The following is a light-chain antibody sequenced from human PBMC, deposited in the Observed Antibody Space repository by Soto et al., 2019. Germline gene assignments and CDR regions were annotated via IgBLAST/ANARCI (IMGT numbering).Light chain of an antibody. CDR1: TSDVGGYNY. CDR2: DVS. CDR3: SSYTSSNSLVV. Sequence: QSVLTQPASVSGSPGQSITISCTGTTSDVGGYNYVSWYQQHPGKVPKLMIYDVSNRPSGVSNRFSGSKSGNTASLTISGLQAEDEADYYCSSYTSSNSLVVFGGGTKLTVL. V-gene: IGLV2-14*01. J-gene: IGLJ2*01.